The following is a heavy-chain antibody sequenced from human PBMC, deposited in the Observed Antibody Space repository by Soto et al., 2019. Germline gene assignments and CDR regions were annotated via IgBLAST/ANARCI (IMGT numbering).Heavy chain of an antibody. Sequence: QVQLQESGPGLVKPSETLSLTCTVSGVSITSYYWSWIRQSPGKGLEWIGFISYSGNTNYNPSLKGRVIISRDTSRNEFSLRLTSVTAADTAVYYCATSSGPQSPIGDHWGQGTLVTVSS. CDR2: ISYSGNT. J-gene: IGHJ4*02. CDR3: ATSSGPQSPIGDH. D-gene: IGHD6-19*01. V-gene: IGHV4-59*08. CDR1: GVSITSYY.